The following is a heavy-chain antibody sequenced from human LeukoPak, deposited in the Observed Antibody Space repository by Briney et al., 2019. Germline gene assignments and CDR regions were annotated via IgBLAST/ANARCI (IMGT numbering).Heavy chain of an antibody. V-gene: IGHV1-69*13. CDR3: ARGEVEMPTITAFDY. D-gene: IGHD5-24*01. CDR1: GGTFISYA. CDR2: IIPILGTA. J-gene: IGHJ4*02. Sequence: SVKVSCKASGGTFISYAISWVRQAPGQGLEWMGGIIPILGTANYAQKFQGRVTITADESTSTAYMELSSLRSEDTAVYYCARGEVEMPTITAFDYWGQGTLVTVSS.